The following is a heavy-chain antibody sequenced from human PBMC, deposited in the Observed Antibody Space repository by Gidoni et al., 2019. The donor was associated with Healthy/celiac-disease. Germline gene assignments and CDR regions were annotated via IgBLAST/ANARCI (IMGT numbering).Heavy chain of an antibody. D-gene: IGHD5-12*01. CDR3: TRDRDIGFDY. V-gene: IGHV1-2*02. CDR1: GYTFTGSY. CDR2: INPTTGGT. Sequence: QGQLVQSGAEVKKPGASVKVSCKASGYTFTGSYLHWLRQAPGQGLEWMGWINPTTGGTKYAESFHGRVTMTRDTSISTAYMELNNLRFDDTAVYYCTRDRDIGFDYWGQGTLVTVSS. J-gene: IGHJ4*02.